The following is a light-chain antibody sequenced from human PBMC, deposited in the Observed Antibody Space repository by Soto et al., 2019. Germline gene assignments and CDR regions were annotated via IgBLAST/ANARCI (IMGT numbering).Light chain of an antibody. V-gene: IGLV2-8*01. J-gene: IGLJ2*01. CDR3: SSYVASNPLA. Sequence: QSVLTQPPSASGSPGQSVAISCTGTTSDVGGYNYVSWYQQNPGKAPKLIIYDVSKRHSGVPDRFSGSKSGNTASLTVSGLQGEDEDDYYCSSYVASNPLAFGGGTKLTVL. CDR2: DVS. CDR1: TSDVGGYNY.